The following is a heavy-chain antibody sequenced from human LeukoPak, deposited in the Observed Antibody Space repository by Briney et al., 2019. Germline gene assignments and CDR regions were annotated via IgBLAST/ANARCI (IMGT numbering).Heavy chain of an antibody. J-gene: IGHJ4*02. V-gene: IGHV3-23*01. CDR2: ISGSGGST. D-gene: IGHD1-26*01. CDR1: GFTFSSYA. CDR3: AKKRGVGATAVTYFDY. Sequence: GGSLRLSCAASGFTFSSYAMSWVRQAPGKGLEWVSTISGSGGSTYYADSVKGRFTISRDNSKNTLYLQMNSLRAEDTAVYYCAKKRGVGATAVTYFDYWGQGTLVTVSS.